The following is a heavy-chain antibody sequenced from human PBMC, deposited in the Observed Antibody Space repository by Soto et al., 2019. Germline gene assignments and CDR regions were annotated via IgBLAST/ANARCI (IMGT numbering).Heavy chain of an antibody. CDR2: IIPIFGTA. CDR1: GGTFSSYA. CDR3: ASRGDIVVVPAAGWFDP. J-gene: IGHJ5*02. D-gene: IGHD2-2*01. V-gene: IGHV1-69*01. Sequence: QVQLVQSGAEVKKPGSSVKVSCKASGGTFSSYAISWVRQAPGQGLEWMGGIIPIFGTATYAQKFQGRVTITADEYTSTAYMELSSLRSEDTAVYYCASRGDIVVVPAAGWFDPWGQGTLVTVSS.